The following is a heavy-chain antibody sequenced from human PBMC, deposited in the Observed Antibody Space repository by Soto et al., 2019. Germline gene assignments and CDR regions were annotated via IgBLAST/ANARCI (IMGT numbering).Heavy chain of an antibody. CDR2: ISSSGSTI. J-gene: IGHJ4*02. CDR1: GFTFSDYY. V-gene: IGHV3-11*01. D-gene: IGHD3-9*01. CDR3: ARDFSPSRLHWGDYDILTGYSGDDY. Sequence: GGSLRLSCAASGFTFSDYYMSWIRQAPGKGLEWVSYISSSGSTIYYADSVKGRFTISRDNAKNSLYLQMNSLRAEDTAVYYCARDFSPSRLHWGDYDILTGYSGDDYWGQGTLVTVSS.